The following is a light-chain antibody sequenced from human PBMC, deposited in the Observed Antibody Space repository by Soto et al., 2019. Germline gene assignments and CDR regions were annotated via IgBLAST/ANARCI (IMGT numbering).Light chain of an antibody. CDR3: GSWDSSLSAYV. J-gene: IGLJ1*01. CDR2: ENN. V-gene: IGLV1-51*01. CDR1: SNIGNNY. Sequence: QSVLTQPPSVSAAPGQKVTISCSGSSNIGNNYISWYQQLPGTAPKLLIYENNKRPSGIPDRFSASKSGTSATLGITGFQTGDEADYYCGSWDSSLSAYVFGTGTKVTVL.